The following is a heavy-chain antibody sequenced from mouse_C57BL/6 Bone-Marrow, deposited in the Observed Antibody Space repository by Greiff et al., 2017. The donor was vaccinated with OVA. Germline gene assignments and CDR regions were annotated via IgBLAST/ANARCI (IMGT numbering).Heavy chain of an antibody. CDR1: GFTFSSYA. Sequence: EVKVVESGGGLVKPGGSLKLSCAASGFTFSSYAMSWVRQTPEKRLEWVATISDGGSYTYYPDNVKGRFTISRDNSKNNLYLQMSHLKSEDTAMYYCASDVAAMDYWGQGTSVTVSS. CDR3: ASDVAAMDY. J-gene: IGHJ4*01. D-gene: IGHD6-1*01. CDR2: ISDGGSYT. V-gene: IGHV5-4*03.